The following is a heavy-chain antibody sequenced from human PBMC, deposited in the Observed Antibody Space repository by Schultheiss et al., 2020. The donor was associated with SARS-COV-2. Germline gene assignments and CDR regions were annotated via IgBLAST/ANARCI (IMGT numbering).Heavy chain of an antibody. D-gene: IGHD3-10*01. CDR2: IYHNGRT. Sequence: SETLSLTCDVSGVSITVYWWTWVRQPPGKGLEWIGEIYHNGRTNYNPSLKSRVVLSVDKSKNQFSLTVTSLTAADTAIYYCSRRMGFRDWSFDSWGQGTKVTVSS. CDR1: GVSITVYW. J-gene: IGHJ4*01. CDR3: SRRMGFRDWSFDS. V-gene: IGHV4-4*02.